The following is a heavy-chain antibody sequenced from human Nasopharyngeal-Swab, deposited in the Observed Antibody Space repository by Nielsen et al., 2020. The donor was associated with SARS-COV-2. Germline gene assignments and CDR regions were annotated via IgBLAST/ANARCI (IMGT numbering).Heavy chain of an antibody. J-gene: IGHJ4*02. CDR1: GFSFVDYA. CDR3: TRVLVAAGPMLDY. Sequence: GESLKISCTASGFSFVDYAMSWFRQAPGKGLEWIAFIRSNIHGGTTEYAASVRGRFVMSRDDSKLIAYLLLNSLKTEDTGVYYCTRVLVAAGPMLDYWGQGTLGTVSS. V-gene: IGHV3-49*03. CDR2: IRSNIHGGTT. D-gene: IGHD6-13*01.